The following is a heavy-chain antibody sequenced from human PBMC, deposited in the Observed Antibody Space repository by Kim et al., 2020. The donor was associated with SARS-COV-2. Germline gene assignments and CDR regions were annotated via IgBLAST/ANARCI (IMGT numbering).Heavy chain of an antibody. Sequence: ASVKVSCKASGYTFTGYYMHWVRQAPGQGLEWMGRINPNSGGTNYAQKFQGRVTMTRDTSISTAYMELSRLRSDDTAVYYCASAEGITIFGVLISGYYYGMDVWGQGTTVTVSS. V-gene: IGHV1-2*06. CDR1: GYTFTGYY. J-gene: IGHJ6*02. CDR2: INPNSGGT. CDR3: ASAEGITIFGVLISGYYYGMDV. D-gene: IGHD3-3*01.